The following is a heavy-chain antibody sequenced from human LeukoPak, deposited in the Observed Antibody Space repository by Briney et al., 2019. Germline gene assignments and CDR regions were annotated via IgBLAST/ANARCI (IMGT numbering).Heavy chain of an antibody. CDR3: ARSDSSSSDFDD. J-gene: IGHJ4*02. CDR2: IYYSGST. CDR1: GDSISSGNSY. V-gene: IGHV4-30-4*01. D-gene: IGHD6-6*01. Sequence: SETLSLTCPVSGDSISSGNSYWSWIRPPPGKGLEWIGYIYYSGSTFFNPSLKSRVTISVDTSKNQFSLKLSSVTAADTAVYYCARSDSSSSDFDDWGQGTLVTVSS.